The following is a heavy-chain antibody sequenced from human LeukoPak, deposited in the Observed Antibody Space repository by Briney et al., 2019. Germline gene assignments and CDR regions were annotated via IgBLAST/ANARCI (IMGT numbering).Heavy chain of an antibody. CDR3: ATVSTRSSPGYHYFFDS. D-gene: IGHD3-22*01. CDR1: GGSRSTTY. Sequence: SETLSLTCTVSGGSRSTTYWSWLRQPPGMGLEWVGYISNGGSTNYNPSLRSRVTISIDTSKNQFSLNLNSVTAADTAIYYCATVSTRSSPGYHYFFDSWGQGTLVTVSS. J-gene: IGHJ4*02. V-gene: IGHV4-59*01. CDR2: ISNGGST.